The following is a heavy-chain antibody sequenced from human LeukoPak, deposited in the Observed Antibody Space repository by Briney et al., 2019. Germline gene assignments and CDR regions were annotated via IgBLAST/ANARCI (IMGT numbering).Heavy chain of an antibody. CDR1: GDSISSGDYY. Sequence: SETLSLTCTVSGDSISSGDYYWSWIRQPAGKGLEWIGRISSSGSTNYNPSLKSRVTISVDTSKNQFSLKLSSVTAADTAVYYCARRRDLYSGSYYPFDYWGQGTLVTVSS. J-gene: IGHJ4*02. D-gene: IGHD1-26*01. CDR3: ARRRDLYSGSYYPFDY. CDR2: ISSSGST. V-gene: IGHV4-61*02.